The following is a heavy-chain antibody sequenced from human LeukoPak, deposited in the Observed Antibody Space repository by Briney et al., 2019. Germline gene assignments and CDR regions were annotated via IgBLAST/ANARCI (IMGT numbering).Heavy chain of an antibody. CDR3: ARERTGHYYCYGMDV. V-gene: IGHV3-53*01. J-gene: IGHJ6*02. CDR1: GFTVSSNF. CDR2: IYSGGGT. D-gene: IGHD3/OR15-3a*01. Sequence: GGSLRLSCAASGFTVSSNFVTWVRQAPGKGLEWLSIIYSGGGTDYADSVKGRYTISRDNARNSLYLQMNSLRAEDTAVYYCARERTGHYYCYGMDVWGQGTTVTVSS.